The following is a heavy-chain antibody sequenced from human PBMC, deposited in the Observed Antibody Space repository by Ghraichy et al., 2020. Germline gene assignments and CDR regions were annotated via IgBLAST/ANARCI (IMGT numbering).Heavy chain of an antibody. V-gene: IGHV4-31*03. D-gene: IGHD5-12*01. CDR1: GGSMSVGDYY. Sequence: SETLSLTCTVSGGSMSVGDYYWSWIRQHPAKGLEWIGHIYKTGISYDNPSLKSRVSISVDMTRNQFSLTLSSLTAADTAVYYRARTSGFDKAWYFALWGRGTLVAVAS. CDR2: IYKTGIS. CDR3: ARTSGFDKAWYFAL. J-gene: IGHJ2*01.